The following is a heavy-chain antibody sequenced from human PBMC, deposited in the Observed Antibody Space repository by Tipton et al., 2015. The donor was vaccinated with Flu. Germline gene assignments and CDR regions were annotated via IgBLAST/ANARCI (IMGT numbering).Heavy chain of an antibody. CDR2: INHSGST. CDR3: ARVSPRRVTAIVVVMLPEGYFDY. D-gene: IGHD3-22*01. J-gene: IGHJ4*02. Sequence: TLSLTCSVYGGSFSGYYWTWIRQPPGKGLEWIGEINHSGSTHYNSSLKSRVSMSVDSSKNQFSLHLSSVTAADTAVYYCARVSPRRVTAIVVVMLPEGYFDYWGQGTHVIVSP. CDR1: GGSFSGYY. V-gene: IGHV4-34*01.